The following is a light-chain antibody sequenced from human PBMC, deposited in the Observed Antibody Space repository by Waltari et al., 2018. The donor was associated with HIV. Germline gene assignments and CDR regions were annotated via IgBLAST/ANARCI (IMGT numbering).Light chain of an antibody. Sequence: QSALTQPPSVSGAPGQRVTISCTGNRSNIGAGYFVHWYQHLPGTAPNLLVYSDIKRPSGVPARFSGSKSGTSASLVITGLQAEDEADYYCQSYDSSLRASVFGGGTKLTVL. CDR1: RSNIGAGYF. CDR3: QSYDSSLRASV. J-gene: IGLJ2*01. CDR2: SDI. V-gene: IGLV1-40*01.